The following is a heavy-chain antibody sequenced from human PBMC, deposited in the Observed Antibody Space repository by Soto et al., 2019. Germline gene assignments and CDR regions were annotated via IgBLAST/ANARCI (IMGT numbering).Heavy chain of an antibody. V-gene: IGHV3-7*01. CDR3: ARSVNHYDSSRHGD. CDR2: IKQDGSET. J-gene: IGHJ4*02. D-gene: IGHD3-22*01. CDR1: GFTFSAYW. Sequence: EVQLVESGGGSVLPGGSLRLSCAAAGFTFSAYWMTWVRQAPGKGLEWVANIKQDGSETYYVDSVKGRFTISRDNAKSSLYLQMNSLRAEDTAVYYCARSVNHYDSSRHGDWGQGTLVTVSS.